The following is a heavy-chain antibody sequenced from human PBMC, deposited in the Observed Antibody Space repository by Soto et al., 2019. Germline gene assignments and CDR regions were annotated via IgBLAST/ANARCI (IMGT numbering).Heavy chain of an antibody. Sequence: QVQLVQSGAEVKKPGSSVKVSCEASGGTFSRYAISWVRQAPGQGLEWMGGIIPIFGTANYAQKFQGRVTITADESTSTAYMELSSLRSEDAAVYYCSRAIRMYSVSDYWGQGTLVTVSS. D-gene: IGHD1-26*01. J-gene: IGHJ4*02. CDR1: GGTFSRYA. CDR3: SRAIRMYSVSDY. CDR2: IIPIFGTA. V-gene: IGHV1-69*01.